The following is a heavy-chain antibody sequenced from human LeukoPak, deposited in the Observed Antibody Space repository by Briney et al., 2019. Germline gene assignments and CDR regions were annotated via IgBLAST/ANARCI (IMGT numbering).Heavy chain of an antibody. D-gene: IGHD2-2*01. Sequence: ASVKVSCKASGYAFTSYGISWVRQAPGQGLEWMGWISAYNGNTNYAQKLQGRVTMTTDTSTSTAYMELRSLRSDDTAVYYCASSVGYCSSTSCYVPFGIWGQGTMVTVSS. J-gene: IGHJ3*02. CDR2: ISAYNGNT. CDR1: GYAFTSYG. CDR3: ASSVGYCSSTSCYVPFGI. V-gene: IGHV1-18*01.